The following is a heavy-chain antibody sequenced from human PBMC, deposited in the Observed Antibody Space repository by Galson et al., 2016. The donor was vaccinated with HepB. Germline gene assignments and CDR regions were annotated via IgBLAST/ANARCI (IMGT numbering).Heavy chain of an antibody. CDR3: ATSSGRSWSGYLDN. J-gene: IGHJ4*02. CDR2: MYYNGSA. D-gene: IGHD3-3*01. CDR1: GGSISSYY. V-gene: IGHV4-59*01. Sequence: EPLSLTCSVSGGSISSYYWSWIRQPPGKGLEWIGYMYYNGSATYNPSLRSRVTISVDTSKDQFSLELTSVTAADSAVYFCATSSGRSWSGYLDNWGQGTPVTVSS.